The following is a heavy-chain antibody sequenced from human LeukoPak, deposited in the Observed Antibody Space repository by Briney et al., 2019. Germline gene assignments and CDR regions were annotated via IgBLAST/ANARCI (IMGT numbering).Heavy chain of an antibody. CDR2: ISYDGSNK. Sequence: PGGSLRLSCAASGFTFSSYAMHWVRQAPGKGLEWVAVISYDGSNKYYADSVKGRFTISRDNSENTLYLQLNSLRAEDTALYYCAKTYADATFDYWGQGNLVTVSS. V-gene: IGHV3-30*04. J-gene: IGHJ4*02. D-gene: IGHD4-17*01. CDR3: AKTYADATFDY. CDR1: GFTFSSYA.